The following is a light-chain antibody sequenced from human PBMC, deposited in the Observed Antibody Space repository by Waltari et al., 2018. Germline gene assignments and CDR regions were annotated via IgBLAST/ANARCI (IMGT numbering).Light chain of an antibody. Sequence: FMLTQPHSVSESPGKTVSISCTRSSGSIARNYVQWYQQRPGSAPTILIYEDDQRPPGVPVRFSGSIDSSSTSSSLTISGLETEDEADYYCQSYDASVIFGGGTRLTVL. CDR2: EDD. V-gene: IGLV6-57*03. CDR1: SGSIARNY. CDR3: QSYDASVI. J-gene: IGLJ2*01.